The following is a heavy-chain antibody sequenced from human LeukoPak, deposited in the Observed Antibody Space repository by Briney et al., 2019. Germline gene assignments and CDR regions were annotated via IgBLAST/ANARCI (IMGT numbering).Heavy chain of an antibody. CDR2: ISGSGGGT. CDR3: GGYCSGGSCYDYYYGMDV. V-gene: IGHV3-23*01. CDR1: GFTFSSYA. J-gene: IGHJ6*02. Sequence: GGSLRLSCAASGFTFSSYAMSWVRQAPGKGLEWVSAISGSGGGTYYADSVKGRFTISRDNSKNTLYLQMNSLRAEDTAVYYCGGYCSGGSCYDYYYGMDVWGQGTTVTVSS. D-gene: IGHD2-15*01.